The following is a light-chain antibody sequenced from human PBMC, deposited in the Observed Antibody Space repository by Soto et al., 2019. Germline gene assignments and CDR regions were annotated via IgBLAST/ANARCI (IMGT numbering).Light chain of an antibody. J-gene: IGLJ3*02. CDR1: SSDIGGHNY. CDR2: EVS. Sequence: QSVLTQPASVSGSPGQSITVSCTGTSSDIGGHNYVSWYQQHPGKVPKLIIYEVSNLPSGVSNRFSGSKSGNTASLTVSGLQAEDEADYYCSSYTTTSTVVFGGGTKLTVL. V-gene: IGLV2-14*01. CDR3: SSYTTTSTVV.